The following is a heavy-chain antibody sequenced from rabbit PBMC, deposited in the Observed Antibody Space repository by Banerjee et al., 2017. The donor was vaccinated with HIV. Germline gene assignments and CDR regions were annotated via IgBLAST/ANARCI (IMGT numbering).Heavy chain of an antibody. D-gene: IGHD4-2*01. V-gene: IGHV1S40*01. Sequence: QSVEESGGDLVKPGGTLTLACTVSGFSFSAYQMGWVRQAPGKGLEWIGHIYTGSSGSTWYASWAKGRFTISKTSSTTVTLQMTSLTAADTATYFCANYGGSRQYPLWGPGTLVTVS. CDR3: ANYGGSRQYPL. J-gene: IGHJ4*01. CDR1: GFSFSAYQ. CDR2: IYTGSSGST.